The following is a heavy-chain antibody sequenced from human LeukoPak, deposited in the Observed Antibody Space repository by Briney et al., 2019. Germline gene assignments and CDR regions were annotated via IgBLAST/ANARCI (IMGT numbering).Heavy chain of an antibody. CDR3: ARDPPFIIGTTFFDY. CDR2: FSTSSTYI. V-gene: IGHV3-21*01. CDR1: GFTFSSYN. Sequence: SGGSLRLSCAASGFTFSSYNMNWVRQAPGKGLEWVSSFSTSSTYIYYADSVKGRFTISRDNAKNSLYLQMNSLRAEDTAVYYCARDPPFIIGTTFFDYWGQGTLVTVSS. J-gene: IGHJ4*02. D-gene: IGHD1-20*01.